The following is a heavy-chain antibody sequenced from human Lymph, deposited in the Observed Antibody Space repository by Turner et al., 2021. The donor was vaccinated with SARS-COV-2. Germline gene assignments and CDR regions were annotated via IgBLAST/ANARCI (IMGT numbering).Heavy chain of an antibody. CDR1: GYTFTSYD. J-gene: IGHJ6*02. CDR2: MNPNSGNT. V-gene: IGHV1-8*02. D-gene: IGHD1-26*01. Sequence: QVQLVQSGAEVKKPGDSVKVSCKAPGYTFTSYDINWVRQATGQGLEWMGWMNPNSGNTVYAQKFQGRVTMTRNTSISTAYMDLSSLRSEDTAVYYCARGRYSGGGMDVWGQGTTVTVSS. CDR3: ARGRYSGGGMDV.